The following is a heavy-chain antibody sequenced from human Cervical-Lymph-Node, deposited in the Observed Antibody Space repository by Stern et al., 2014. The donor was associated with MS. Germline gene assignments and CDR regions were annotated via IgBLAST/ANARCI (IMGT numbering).Heavy chain of an antibody. Sequence: QEQLVESGPGLVKPSETLSLTCNVSGGSMSGNYCTWIRQPPGRGLEWISYISHSGSTPSNPALKSRVTISIDTSKNQFSLKLSSVGASDTAIYYCARARATRHLDSWGQGTLVTVSS. J-gene: IGHJ4*02. V-gene: IGHV4-59*01. CDR3: ARARATRHLDS. CDR2: ISHSGST. CDR1: GGSMSGNY.